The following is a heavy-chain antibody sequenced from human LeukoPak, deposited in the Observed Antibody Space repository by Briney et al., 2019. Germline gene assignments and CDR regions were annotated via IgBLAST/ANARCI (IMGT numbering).Heavy chain of an antibody. CDR1: GGSISSSNW. CDR2: IYHSGST. Sequence: SGTLSLTCAVSGGSISSSNWWNWVRQPPGKGLEWIGEIYHSGSTNYNPSLKSRVSISVDKSKNQFSLKLSFVTAADTAVYYCARVRSDKSIDPWGQGTLVTVSS. V-gene: IGHV4-4*02. J-gene: IGHJ5*02. CDR3: ARVRSDKSIDP.